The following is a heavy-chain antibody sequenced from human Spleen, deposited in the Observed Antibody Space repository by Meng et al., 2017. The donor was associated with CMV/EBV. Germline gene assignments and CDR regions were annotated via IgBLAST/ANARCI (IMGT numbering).Heavy chain of an antibody. Sequence: SGYILTGYYSHWVRQAPGQGREWLGWINPNRCGTNYAQKFQCRVTMTRDTSISTAYMELSSLKSDDTAVFYCATLAEYYDSWSGYYAEWGQGTLVTVSS. CDR1: GYILTGYY. CDR3: ATLAEYYDSWSGYYAE. J-gene: IGHJ4*02. V-gene: IGHV1-2*02. D-gene: IGHD3-3*01. CDR2: INPNRCGT.